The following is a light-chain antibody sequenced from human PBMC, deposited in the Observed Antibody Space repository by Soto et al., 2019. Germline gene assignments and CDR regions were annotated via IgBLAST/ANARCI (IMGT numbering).Light chain of an antibody. J-gene: IGLJ1*01. Sequence: QSALTQPASVSGSPGQSITISCNGTSSDIGGFNYVSWYQQHPGKAPTLIIYEVSNRPSGISHRFSGSKSGDTASLTISGLQAEDEADYYCSSFTSRSTFNYVFGTGTKVTVL. CDR3: SSFTSRSTFNYV. V-gene: IGLV2-14*03. CDR2: EVS. CDR1: SSDIGGFNY.